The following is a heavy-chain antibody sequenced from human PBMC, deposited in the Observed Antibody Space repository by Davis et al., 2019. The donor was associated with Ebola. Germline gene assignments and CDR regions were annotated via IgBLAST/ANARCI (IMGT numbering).Heavy chain of an antibody. D-gene: IGHD1-26*01. V-gene: IGHV3-30*18. J-gene: IGHJ6*02. CDR1: GFTFTNYG. CDR2: ISYDGSNK. CDR3: AKDLGVVGAPYGMDV. Sequence: SCKASGFTFTNYGIHWVRQAPGKGLEWVAVISYDGSNKYFTDSVKGRFTISRDNSKNTLYLQMNSLRTEDTAVYYCAKDLGVVGAPYGMDVWGQGTTVTVSS.